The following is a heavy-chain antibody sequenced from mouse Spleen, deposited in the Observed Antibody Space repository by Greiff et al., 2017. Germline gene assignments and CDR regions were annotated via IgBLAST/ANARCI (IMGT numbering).Heavy chain of an antibody. CDR3: AKGGMRRTGDY. CDR1: GYSITSGYY. CDR2: ISYDGSN. J-gene: IGHJ2*01. V-gene: IGHV3-6*01. D-gene: IGHD2-10*02. Sequence: EVQLQESGPGLVKPSQSLSLTCSVTGYSITSGYYWNWIRQFPGNKLEWMGYISYDGSNNYNPSLKNRISITRDTSKNQFFLKLNSVTTEDTATDYCAKGGMRRTGDYWGQGTTLTVSS.